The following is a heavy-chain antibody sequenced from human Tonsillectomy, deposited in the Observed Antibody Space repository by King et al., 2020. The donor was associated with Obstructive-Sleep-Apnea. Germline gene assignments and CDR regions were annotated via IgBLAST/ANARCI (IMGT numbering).Heavy chain of an antibody. CDR2: ISYDGSDK. D-gene: IGHD6-13*01. V-gene: IGHV3-30*03. CDR3: GGYNWFDP. Sequence: VQLVESGGGVVQPGRSLRLSCAASGFTFSNYVMHWVRQAPGEGLEWVAIISYDGSDKYYADSLKGRFTISRDNSKSTLYLQMNSLRPEDTAVYYCGGYNWFDPWGQGTLVTVSS. J-gene: IGHJ5*02. CDR1: GFTFSNYV.